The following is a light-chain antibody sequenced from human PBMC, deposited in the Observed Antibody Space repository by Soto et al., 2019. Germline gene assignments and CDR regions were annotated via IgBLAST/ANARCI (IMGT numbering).Light chain of an antibody. Sequence: EIVLTQSPATLSLSPGERATLSCRASQSVSSYLAWYRQKPGQAPRLLIHGASSRATGIPDRFSGSGSGTDFTLTISRLEPEDFAVYYCQQYGSSPSITFGQGTRLDIK. V-gene: IGKV3-20*01. CDR3: QQYGSSPSIT. J-gene: IGKJ5*01. CDR1: QSVSSY. CDR2: GAS.